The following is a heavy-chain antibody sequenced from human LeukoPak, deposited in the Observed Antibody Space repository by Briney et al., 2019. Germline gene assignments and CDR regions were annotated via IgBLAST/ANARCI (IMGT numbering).Heavy chain of an antibody. CDR2: ISFDGSNK. J-gene: IGHJ4*02. CDR3: AKDKGAGYSSGWLYFDY. CDR1: GFTFSNYG. Sequence: GASLRLSCAASGFTFSNYGMHWVRQAPGKGLEWVAIISFDGSNKYYADSVKGRFTISRDNSKNTLHLQVNSLRAEDTAVYYCAKDKGAGYSSGWLYFDYWGQGTLVTVSS. V-gene: IGHV3-30*18. D-gene: IGHD6-19*01.